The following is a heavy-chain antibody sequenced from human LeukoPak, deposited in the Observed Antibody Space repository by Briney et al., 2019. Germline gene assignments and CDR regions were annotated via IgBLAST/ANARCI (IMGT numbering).Heavy chain of an antibody. Sequence: ASVKVSCKASGYTFTGYYMHWVRQAPGQGLEWMGWINPNSGGTNYAQKFQGRVTMTRDTSISTAHMELSRLRSDDTAVYYCARDRGRDGYRTNWFDPWGQGTLVTVSS. CDR2: INPNSGGT. CDR3: ARDRGRDGYRTNWFDP. CDR1: GYTFTGYY. V-gene: IGHV1-2*02. J-gene: IGHJ5*02. D-gene: IGHD5-24*01.